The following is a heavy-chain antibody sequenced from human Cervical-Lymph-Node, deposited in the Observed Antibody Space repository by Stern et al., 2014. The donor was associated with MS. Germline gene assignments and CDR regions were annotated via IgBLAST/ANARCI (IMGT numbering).Heavy chain of an antibody. J-gene: IGHJ6*02. CDR1: GFTFSSYG. Sequence: MQLVESGGGVVQPGRSLRLSCAASGFTFSSYGMHWVRQAPGKGLEWVAVIWHDGSNKYYADSVKGRFTISRDNSKNTLYLQMNSLRAEDTAVYYCARDAEVATITSYYYYYGMDVWGQGTTVTVSS. V-gene: IGHV3-33*01. CDR2: IWHDGSNK. CDR3: ARDAEVATITSYYYYYGMDV. D-gene: IGHD5-12*01.